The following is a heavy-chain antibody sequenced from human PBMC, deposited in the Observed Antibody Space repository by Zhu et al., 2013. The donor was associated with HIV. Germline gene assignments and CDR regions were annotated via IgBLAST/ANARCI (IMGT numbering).Heavy chain of an antibody. CDR3: AREKAGTTSLIAFDI. Sequence: QVQLVQSGAEVRKPGASVKVSCKASGYSFTSYGLNWVRQAPGQGLEWMGWISGDNGHTNYAQKVQGRVTMTTDTSTSTAYMELRSLISDDTAVYYCAREKAGTTSLIAFDIWGQGTMVTVSS. J-gene: IGHJ3*02. CDR2: ISGDNGHT. D-gene: IGHD1-1*01. CDR1: GYSFTSYG. V-gene: IGHV1-18*04.